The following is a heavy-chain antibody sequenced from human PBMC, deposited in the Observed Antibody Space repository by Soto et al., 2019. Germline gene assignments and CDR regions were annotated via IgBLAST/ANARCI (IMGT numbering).Heavy chain of an antibody. Sequence: PGESLKISCKGSGYSFTSYWIGWVRQMPGKGLEWMGIIYPGDSDTRYSPSFQGQVTISADKSISTAYLQWSSLKASDTAMYYCARNLDCSCGSCYWSDYDGGAFDIWGQGTMVTVSS. J-gene: IGHJ3*02. CDR1: GYSFTSYW. V-gene: IGHV5-51*01. CDR3: ARNLDCSCGSCYWSDYDGGAFDI. CDR2: IYPGDSDT. D-gene: IGHD2-15*01.